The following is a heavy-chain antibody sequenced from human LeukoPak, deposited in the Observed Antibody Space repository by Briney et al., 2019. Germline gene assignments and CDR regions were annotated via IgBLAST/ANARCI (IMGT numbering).Heavy chain of an antibody. V-gene: IGHV3-64D*06. J-gene: IGHJ4*02. CDR3: VKGRSGSYYTDPYFDY. CDR2: ISSNGGST. D-gene: IGHD3-10*01. CDR1: GFTFSSYA. Sequence: GRSLRLSCAASGFTFSSYAMHWVRQAPGKGLEYVSAISSNGGSTYYADSVKGRFTISRDNSKNTLYLQMSSLRAEDTAVYYCVKGRSGSYYTDPYFDYWGQGTLVTVSS.